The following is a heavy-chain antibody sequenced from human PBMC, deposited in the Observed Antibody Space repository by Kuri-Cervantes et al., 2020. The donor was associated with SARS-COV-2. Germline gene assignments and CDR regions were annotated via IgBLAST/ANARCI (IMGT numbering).Heavy chain of an antibody. CDR1: GFAFSDHY. CDR2: ISDSGNTV. CDR3: ARAGRFIGNYYIANFLDL. J-gene: IGHJ3*01. Sequence: GESLKISCAASGFAFSDHYMSWIRQAPGKGLEWLSYISDSGNTVFYADSVKGRFTISRDNAMDSLYLHMSSLRAEDTALYYCARAGRFIGNYYIANFLDLWGQGTMVTVSS. D-gene: IGHD1-26*01. V-gene: IGHV3-11*04.